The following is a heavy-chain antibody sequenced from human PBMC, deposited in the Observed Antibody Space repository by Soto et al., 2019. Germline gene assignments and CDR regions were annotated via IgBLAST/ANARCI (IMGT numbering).Heavy chain of an antibody. D-gene: IGHD2-15*01. Sequence: QVQLVQSGAEVKKPGSSVKVSCKASGGTFSSYTISWVRQAPGQGLEWMGRIIPILGIANYAQKFQGRVTITADNSTSTAYMELSSLRSEDTAVYYCASSTGCSGGSYYPPWRWGQGTLVTVSA. CDR3: ASSTGCSGGSYYPPWR. V-gene: IGHV1-69*02. J-gene: IGHJ4*02. CDR2: IIPILGIA. CDR1: GGTFSSYT.